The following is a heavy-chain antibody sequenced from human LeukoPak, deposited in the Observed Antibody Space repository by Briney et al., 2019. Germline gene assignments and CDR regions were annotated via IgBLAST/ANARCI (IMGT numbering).Heavy chain of an antibody. CDR1: GFTFSGSA. J-gene: IGHJ5*02. V-gene: IGHV3-73*01. Sequence: GGALKLSCVSCGFTFSGSAMHWVRQASGKGLEWVGRIRSKANSYATAYAASVKGWFTISRDDSKNTAYLQMNSLKTEDTAVYYCTRHQTPGWFDPWGQGTLVTVSS. CDR3: TRHQTPGWFDP. CDR2: IRSKANSYAT.